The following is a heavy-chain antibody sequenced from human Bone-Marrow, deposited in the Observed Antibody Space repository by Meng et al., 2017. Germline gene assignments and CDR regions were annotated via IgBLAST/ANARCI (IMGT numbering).Heavy chain of an antibody. CDR1: GFTFSSYA. J-gene: IGHJ4*02. Sequence: GGSLRLSCAASGFTFSSYAMHWVRQAPGKGLEWVAVISYDGSNKYYADSVKGRFTISRDNSKNTLYLQMNSLRAEDTAVYYCAKDPHALLLSRFYYFDYWGQGTLVTVSS. CDR3: AKDPHALLLSRFYYFDY. V-gene: IGHV3-30*04. CDR2: ISYDGSNK. D-gene: IGHD3-22*01.